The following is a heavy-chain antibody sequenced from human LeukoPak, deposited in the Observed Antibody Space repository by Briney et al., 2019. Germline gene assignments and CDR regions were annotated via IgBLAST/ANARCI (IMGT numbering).Heavy chain of an antibody. V-gene: IGHV3-21*01. J-gene: IGHJ4*02. D-gene: IGHD3-10*01. Sequence: GGSLRLSCAASGFTFSSYSMNWVRQAPGKGLEWVSSISSSSSYIYYADSLKGRFTISRDNAKTSLYLQMNSLRAGDTAVYYCARGTVEFDYWGQGTLVTVSS. CDR1: GFTFSSYS. CDR3: ARGTVEFDY. CDR2: ISSSSSYI.